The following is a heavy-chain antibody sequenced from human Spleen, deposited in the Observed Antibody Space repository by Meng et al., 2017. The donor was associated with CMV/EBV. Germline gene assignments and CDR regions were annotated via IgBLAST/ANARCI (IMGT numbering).Heavy chain of an antibody. CDR2: IYGGGTVT. CDR1: GFTFSNYA. D-gene: IGHD6-19*01. J-gene: IGHJ4*02. CDR3: AKESSGGRNFDY. V-gene: IGHV3-23*03. Sequence: GESLKISCAASGFTFSNYAMSWVRQAPGKGLEWVSFIYGGGTVTYYADSVKGRFTISRDNSRNTLYLQMSSLRAEDTAVYYCAKESSGGRNFDYWGQGTLVTVSS.